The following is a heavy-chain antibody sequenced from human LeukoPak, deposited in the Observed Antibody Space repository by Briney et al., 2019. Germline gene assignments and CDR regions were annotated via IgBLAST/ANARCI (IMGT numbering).Heavy chain of an antibody. CDR1: GGSISSGSYY. CDR2: IYTSGST. CDR3: AREEDNWGCLDY. Sequence: SQTLSLTCTVSGGSISSGSYYWSWIRQPAGKGLEWIGRIYTSGSTNYNPSLKSRVTISVDTSKNQFSLKLSSVTAADTAVYYCAREEDNWGCLDYWGQGTLVTVSS. D-gene: IGHD7-27*01. J-gene: IGHJ4*02. V-gene: IGHV4-61*02.